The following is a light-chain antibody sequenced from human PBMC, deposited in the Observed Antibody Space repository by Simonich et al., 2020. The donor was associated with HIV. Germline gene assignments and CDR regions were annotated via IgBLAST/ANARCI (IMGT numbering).Light chain of an antibody. CDR1: SSDVGGYKY. Sequence: QSALTQPASVSGSPGQSITISCTGTSSDVGGYKYVSWYQQHPGKAPKLMIHDVTKRPSGVSNRFSGSKSGNTASLTISGLQAEDEADYYCSSYTSSSTWVFGGGTKLTVL. J-gene: IGLJ3*02. CDR3: SSYTSSSTWV. V-gene: IGLV2-14*03. CDR2: DVT.